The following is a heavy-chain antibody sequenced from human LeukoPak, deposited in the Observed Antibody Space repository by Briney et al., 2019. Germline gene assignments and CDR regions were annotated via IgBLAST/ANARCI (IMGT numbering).Heavy chain of an antibody. CDR3: ARVVTAAGLDL. CDR1: GGPISGAIT. V-gene: IGHV4-39*07. J-gene: IGHJ5*02. D-gene: IGHD6-25*01. Sequence: SETLSLTCTVSGGPISGAITWGWVRQPPGKGLVWIGNDGRTASNPSLKSRVTMSLDTSTNQFSLKVNSVTATDTALYYCARVVTAAGLDLWGQGILVTISS. CDR2: DGRT.